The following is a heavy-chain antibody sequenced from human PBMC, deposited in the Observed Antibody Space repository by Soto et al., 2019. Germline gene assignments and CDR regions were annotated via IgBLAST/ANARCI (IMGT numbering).Heavy chain of an antibody. V-gene: IGHV4-59*08. CDR2: TDYSGNT. D-gene: IGHD1-26*01. CDR3: ARSVGDPLYYLDY. J-gene: IGHJ4*02. CDR1: SDSISSYY. Sequence: SETLSLTCTVSSDSISSYYWIWIRQSPGKGLEWIGYTDYSGNTNYNPSLKSRVTISGDTSKNQFSLRLSSVTAADTAVYYCARSVGDPLYYLDYWGQGTLVTVSS.